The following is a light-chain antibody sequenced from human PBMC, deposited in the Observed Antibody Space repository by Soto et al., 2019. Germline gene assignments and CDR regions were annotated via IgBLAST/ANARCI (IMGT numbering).Light chain of an antibody. Sequence: EVVLTQSPVTLSLSPGERATLSCRASQSVSSYLAWYQQKPGQAPRLVIYEASKRATGIPARFSGSGSGTDFTLIITNLEPEDFAVYFCQQWSRWPRETFGPGTTVDIK. J-gene: IGKJ3*01. CDR1: QSVSSY. CDR2: EAS. V-gene: IGKV3-11*01. CDR3: QQWSRWPRET.